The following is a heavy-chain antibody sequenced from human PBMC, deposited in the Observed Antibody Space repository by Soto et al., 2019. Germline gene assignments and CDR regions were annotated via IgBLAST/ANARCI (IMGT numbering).Heavy chain of an antibody. D-gene: IGHD6-19*01. V-gene: IGHV4-59*08. Sequence: PSETLSLTCVVSGGSLSSYYWSWIRQPPGKGLEWIGYIYYSGSTNYNPSLKSRVTVSVDTSKNHFSLKLTSVTAADTAVYFCVSHRNYIVVSGSFFDYWSQGTLVTVSS. J-gene: IGHJ4*02. CDR3: VSHRNYIVVSGSFFDY. CDR1: GGSLSSYY. CDR2: IYYSGST.